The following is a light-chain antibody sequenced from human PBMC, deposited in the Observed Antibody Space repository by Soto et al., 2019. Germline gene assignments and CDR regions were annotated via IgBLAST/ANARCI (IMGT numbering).Light chain of an antibody. Sequence: QLVLTQSPSASASLGASGKLTCTLNSGHSSYAIAWHQQQPEKGPRFLMKLNSDGSHSRGAGIPDRFSGSSSGAERYLTISSLQSEDEADYYCQTWGTGIQVFGGGTKLTVL. CDR2: LNSDGSH. J-gene: IGLJ3*02. CDR1: SGHSSYA. CDR3: QTWGTGIQV. V-gene: IGLV4-69*01.